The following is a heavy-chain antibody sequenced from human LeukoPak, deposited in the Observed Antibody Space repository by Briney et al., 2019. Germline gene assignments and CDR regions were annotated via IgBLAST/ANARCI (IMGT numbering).Heavy chain of an antibody. CDR1: GFTFSSYG. J-gene: IGHJ5*02. D-gene: IGHD2-2*01. CDR2: ISYDGSNK. Sequence: GGSLRLSCAASGFTFSSYGMHWVRQAPGKGLEWVAVISYDGSNKYYADSVKGRFTISRDNSKNTVYLQMNSLRADDTAVYYCAKLFGGGIVPAAVHAWGQGSLVTVSS. V-gene: IGHV3-30*18. CDR3: AKLFGGGIVPAAVHA.